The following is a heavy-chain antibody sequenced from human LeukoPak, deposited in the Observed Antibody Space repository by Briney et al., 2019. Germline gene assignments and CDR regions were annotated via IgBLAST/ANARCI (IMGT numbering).Heavy chain of an antibody. CDR1: GFSFSSYE. CDR3: AELGITMIGGV. V-gene: IGHV3-48*03. CDR2: ISSSGSTI. D-gene: IGHD3-10*02. J-gene: IGHJ6*04. Sequence: GGSLRLSCSASGFSFSSYEMNWVRQAPGKGLEWVSYISSSGSTIYYADSVKGRFTISRDNAKNSLYLQMNSLRAEDTAVYYCAELGITMIGGVWGKGTTVTISS.